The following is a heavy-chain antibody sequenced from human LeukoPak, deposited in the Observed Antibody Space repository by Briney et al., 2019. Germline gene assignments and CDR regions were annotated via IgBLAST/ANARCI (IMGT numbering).Heavy chain of an antibody. V-gene: IGHV5-51*01. Sequence: GESLRISCKGSGYTFTNYWIGWVRKLPGKGLEWMGIIHPGDSDTRYSPSFQGQVTISADKSINTASLQWSSLRASDTAIYYCARQAPDGDYVDYWGQGTLVTVSS. J-gene: IGHJ4*02. D-gene: IGHD4-17*01. CDR3: ARQAPDGDYVDY. CDR1: GYTFTNYW. CDR2: IHPGDSDT.